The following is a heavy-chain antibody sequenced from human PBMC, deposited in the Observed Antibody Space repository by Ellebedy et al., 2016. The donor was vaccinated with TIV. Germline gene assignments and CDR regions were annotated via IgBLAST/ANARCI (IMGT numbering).Heavy chain of an antibody. CDR2: IWSDGSLN. J-gene: IGHJ6*02. V-gene: IGHV3-33*01. D-gene: IGHD4/OR15-4a*01. CDR1: GFTFSNYH. CDR3: AREVLGGQGDMDV. Sequence: PGGSLRLSCAASGFTFSNYHMHWVRQAPGKGLEWVALIWSDGSLNYYADSLKGRFTLSRDSSTNTLYLQMNSLSHDDTALYYCAREVLGGQGDMDVWGQGTAVTVSS.